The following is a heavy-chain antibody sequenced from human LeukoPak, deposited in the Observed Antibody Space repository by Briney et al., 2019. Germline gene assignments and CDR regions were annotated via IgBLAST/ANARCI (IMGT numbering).Heavy chain of an antibody. CDR3: ARVVAVAGEVDY. J-gene: IGHJ4*02. Sequence: GGSLRLSCAASGFTVSSNYMSWVRQAPGKGLEWVSVIYSGGSTYYADSVKGRFTISRDNSKNTLYLQMNSLRAEDTAVYYCARVVAVAGEVDYWGQGTLVTVSS. CDR1: GFTVSSNY. CDR2: IYSGGST. V-gene: IGHV3-53*01. D-gene: IGHD6-19*01.